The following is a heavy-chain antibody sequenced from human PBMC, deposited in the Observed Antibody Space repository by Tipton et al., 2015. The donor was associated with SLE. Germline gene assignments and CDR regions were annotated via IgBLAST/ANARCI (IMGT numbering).Heavy chain of an antibody. V-gene: IGHV3-23*01. CDR1: GITFSNAW. Sequence: SLRLSCTVSGITFSNAWMNWVRQIPGKGLEWVSGISASSGDTFYADSVKGRFTISRDNFKNTLSLQMHSLRVEDTAIYYCAKDQRQSLLFDSWGQGTLVTVSS. J-gene: IGHJ4*02. D-gene: IGHD2-15*01. CDR3: AKDQRQSLLFDS. CDR2: ISASSGDT.